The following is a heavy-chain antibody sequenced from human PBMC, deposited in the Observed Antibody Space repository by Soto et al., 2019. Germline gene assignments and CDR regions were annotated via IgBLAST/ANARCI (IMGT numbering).Heavy chain of an antibody. V-gene: IGHV3-13*01. J-gene: IGHJ6*02. D-gene: IGHD2-21*01. CDR1: GFTFSNYE. Sequence: EVQLVESGGGLVQPGGSLRLSCAASGFTFSNYEMHWVRLVTGKGLEWVSGIGTAGDTKYVGSVKGRFTISRDNAKNSLYLQMNSLRAEDTAVYYCAGRRQVINDYYGLADWGQGTTVIVSS. CDR2: IGTAGDT. CDR3: AGRRQVINDYYGLAD.